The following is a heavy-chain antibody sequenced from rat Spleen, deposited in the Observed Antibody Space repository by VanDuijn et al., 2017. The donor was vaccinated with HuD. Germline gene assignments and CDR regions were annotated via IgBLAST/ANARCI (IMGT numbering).Heavy chain of an antibody. CDR2: ITIRGGST. Sequence: EVQVVDHGGGLVQPGRSLKLSCAASGFTFSNYYMAWVRQAPTKGLEWVASITIRGGSTYYRDYWKGRFTIYMDKGRSAVYLEMDSLRSEDTATYYCARHGRGKTTYYYVMEAWGQGVSVTVSS. CDR3: ARHGRGKTTYYYVMEA. CDR1: GFTFSNYY. J-gene: IGHJ4*01. V-gene: IGHV5-25*01. D-gene: IGHD4-5*01.